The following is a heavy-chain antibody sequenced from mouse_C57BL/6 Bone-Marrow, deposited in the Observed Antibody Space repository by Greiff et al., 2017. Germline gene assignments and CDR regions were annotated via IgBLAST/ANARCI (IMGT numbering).Heavy chain of an antibody. Sequence: QVQLQQSGAELAKPGASVKLSCKASGYTFTSYWMHWVKQRPGQGLEWIGYINPSSGYTKYNQKFKDKATLTADESSSTAYMQLSSLTYEDSAVYYCARWDYGSSYEDYWGQGTTLTVSS. J-gene: IGHJ2*01. D-gene: IGHD1-1*01. CDR2: INPSSGYT. CDR3: ARWDYGSSYEDY. CDR1: GYTFTSYW. V-gene: IGHV1-7*01.